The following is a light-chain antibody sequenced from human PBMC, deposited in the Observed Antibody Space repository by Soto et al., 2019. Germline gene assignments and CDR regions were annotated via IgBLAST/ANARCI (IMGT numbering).Light chain of an antibody. J-gene: IGKJ1*01. V-gene: IGKV3-15*01. CDR2: GAS. Sequence: EIVMTQSPATRSVSPGERATLSCRASQSVSSNLAWYQQKPGQAPSLLIFGASTRATGIPARFSGSGSGTEFTLTISSLQSEDFAVYYCQQYNNWPRTFGQGTKVEIK. CDR3: QQYNNWPRT. CDR1: QSVSSN.